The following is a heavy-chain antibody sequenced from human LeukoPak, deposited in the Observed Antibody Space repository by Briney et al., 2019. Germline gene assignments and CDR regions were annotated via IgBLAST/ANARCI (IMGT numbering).Heavy chain of an antibody. D-gene: IGHD3-10*01. CDR2: IYTSGST. Sequence: PSETLPLTCTVSGGSISSGSYYWSWIRQPAGKGLEWIGRIYTSGSTNYNPSLKSRVTISVDTSKNQFSLKLSSVTAADTAVYYCARVYGSGDPYYYYYMDVWGKGTTVTISS. CDR1: GGSISSGSYY. J-gene: IGHJ6*03. V-gene: IGHV4-61*02. CDR3: ARVYGSGDPYYYYYMDV.